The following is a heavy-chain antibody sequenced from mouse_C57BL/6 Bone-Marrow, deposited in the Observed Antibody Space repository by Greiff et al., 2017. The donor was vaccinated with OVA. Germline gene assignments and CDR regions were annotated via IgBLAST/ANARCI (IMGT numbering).Heavy chain of an antibody. V-gene: IGHV5-12*01. J-gene: IGHJ1*03. CDR3: ARRECEAYWYFDV. CDR2: ISNGGGST. CDR1: GFTFSDYY. Sequence: EVKLVESGGGLVQPGGSLKLSCAASGFTFSDYYMYWVRQTPEKRLEWVAYISNGGGSTYYPDTVKGRFTISRDNAKNTLYLQMSRLKSEDTAMYYCARRECEAYWYFDVWGTGTTVTVSS.